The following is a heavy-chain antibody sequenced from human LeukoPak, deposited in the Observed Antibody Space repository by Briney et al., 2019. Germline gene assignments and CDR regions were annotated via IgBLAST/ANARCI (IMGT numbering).Heavy chain of an antibody. CDR3: ARATSGSYSNYYYSYYMDV. CDR2: ISSSSSAI. J-gene: IGHJ6*03. D-gene: IGHD3-10*01. V-gene: IGHV3-48*02. CDR1: GFTFSSNS. Sequence: GGSLSLSCAASGFTFSSNSMNRVRHAPGKELEWVSYISSSSSAIYYADSVKGRFTISRDNAKNSLYLQMNSLRDEDTAVYYCARATSGSYSNYYYSYYMDVWGKGTTVTVSS.